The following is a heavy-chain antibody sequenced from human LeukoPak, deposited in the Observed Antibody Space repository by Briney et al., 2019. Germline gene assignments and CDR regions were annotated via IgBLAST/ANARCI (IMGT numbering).Heavy chain of an antibody. CDR2: IKQDGREK. CDR3: ARSGGTYRFDY. CDR1: GFTFSNYW. Sequence: GGSLRLSCAASGFTFSNYWMIWVRQAPGKGLEGVANIKQDGREKSYVDSVKGRFSISRDNDKDSLYLQMNSLRAEDTAVYYCARSGGTYRFDYWGQGTLVTVSS. D-gene: IGHD1-26*01. V-gene: IGHV3-7*01. J-gene: IGHJ4*02.